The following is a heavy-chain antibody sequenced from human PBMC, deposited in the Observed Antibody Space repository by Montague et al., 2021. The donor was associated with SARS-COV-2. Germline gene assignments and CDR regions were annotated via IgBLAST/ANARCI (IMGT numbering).Heavy chain of an antibody. CDR3: ATGRCGTSYADYYGMDV. Sequence: SETLSLTCTVSGGSISSYYWSWIRQPPGKGLEWIGYILYTGSTNYNPSLMSRVTISVDTSKNQLSLKLSSVTTADTAVYYCATGRCGTSYADYYGMDVWGQGTTVAVSS. CDR1: GGSISSYY. D-gene: IGHD1-26*01. J-gene: IGHJ6*02. CDR2: ILYTGST. V-gene: IGHV4-59*01.